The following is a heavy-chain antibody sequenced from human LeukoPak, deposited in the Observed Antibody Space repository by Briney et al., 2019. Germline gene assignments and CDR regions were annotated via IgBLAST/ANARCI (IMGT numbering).Heavy chain of an antibody. Sequence: GGSLRLSCAASGFTFSNAWMSWVRQAPGKGLEWVANIKPDGSEIYYVGSVKGRFTISRDNAKNSLYLQMNSLRDEDTAVYFCARDATFFEWLPFDSWGQGTLVTVSS. CDR1: GFTFSNAW. V-gene: IGHV3-7*01. CDR2: IKPDGSEI. D-gene: IGHD3-3*01. J-gene: IGHJ4*02. CDR3: ARDATFFEWLPFDS.